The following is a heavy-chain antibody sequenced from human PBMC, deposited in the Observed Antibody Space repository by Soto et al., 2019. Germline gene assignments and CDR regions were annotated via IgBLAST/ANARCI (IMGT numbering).Heavy chain of an antibody. Sequence: GGSLRLSCAASGFTFSSYAMSRVRQAPGKGLEWVSSISGSGGGTYYADSVKGRFTFSRDNSKNTLYLQMNSLRAEDTAVYYCAKFGMATTKRSPPYYIDYWGQGALVTVSS. D-gene: IGHD1-1*01. CDR3: AKFGMATTKRSPPYYIDY. CDR1: GFTFSSYA. CDR2: ISGSGGGT. J-gene: IGHJ4*02. V-gene: IGHV3-23*01.